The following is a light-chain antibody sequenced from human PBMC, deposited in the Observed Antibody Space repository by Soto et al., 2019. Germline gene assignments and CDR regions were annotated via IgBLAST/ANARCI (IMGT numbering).Light chain of an antibody. CDR3: CSYADTYVE. CDR1: SNYIGPYNY. CDR2: DVD. J-gene: IGLJ2*01. V-gene: IGLV2-11*01. Sequence: QSVLTQPRSVSGSPGQSVAISCTGISNYIGPYNYVSWYQQHPGKAPKLIIYDVDKRPSGVPYRFSGSKSGDTASLTISGFQPDDEADYYCCSYADTYVELGGGTKLTVL.